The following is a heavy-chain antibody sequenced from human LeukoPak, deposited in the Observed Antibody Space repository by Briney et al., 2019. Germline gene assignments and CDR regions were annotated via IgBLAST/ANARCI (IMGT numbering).Heavy chain of an antibody. Sequence: ASVKVSCKASGYTITDYYMHWVRQAPGQGLEWMGRINPNSGGTNYAQKFQGRVTMTRDTSISTASMELGRLRSDDTAVYYCARDVGSGYSDGFDYWGQGTLVTVSS. V-gene: IGHV1-2*06. CDR1: GYTITDYY. D-gene: IGHD5-12*01. CDR2: INPNSGGT. J-gene: IGHJ4*02. CDR3: ARDVGSGYSDGFDY.